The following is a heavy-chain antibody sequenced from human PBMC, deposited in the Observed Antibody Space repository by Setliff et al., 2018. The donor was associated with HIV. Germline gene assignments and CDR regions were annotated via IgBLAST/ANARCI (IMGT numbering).Heavy chain of an antibody. CDR1: GGSISSHY. J-gene: IGHJ5*02. D-gene: IGHD6-6*01. CDR3: ARDQSIAARYLFDP. Sequence: SETLSLTCTVSGGSISSHYWSWIRQPPGKGLEWIGSIYYSESTNYNPSLKSRVTISVDTSKNQFSLKLTSVTAADTAVYYCARDQSIAARYLFDPWGQGTLVTVSS. V-gene: IGHV4-59*11. CDR2: IYYSEST.